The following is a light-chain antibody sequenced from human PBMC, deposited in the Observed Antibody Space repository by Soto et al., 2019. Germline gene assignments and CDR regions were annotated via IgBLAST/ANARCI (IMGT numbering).Light chain of an antibody. CDR1: SSNIGSNT. J-gene: IGLJ2*01. CDR3: AAWDDSLVV. CDR2: SNN. V-gene: IGLV1-44*01. Sequence: QSALAQPPSASGTPGQRVTISCSGSSSNIGSNTVNWYQQFPGTAPKLLIYSNNQRPSGVPDRFSASKSGTSASLAISGLRSEDEADYYCAAWDDSLVVFGGGTQLTVL.